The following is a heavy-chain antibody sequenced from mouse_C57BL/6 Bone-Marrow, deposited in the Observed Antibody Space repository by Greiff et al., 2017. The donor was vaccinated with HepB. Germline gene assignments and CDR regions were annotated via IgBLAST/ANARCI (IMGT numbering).Heavy chain of an antibody. CDR3: TRGRSLAYGSSPFAY. V-gene: IGHV5-9-1*02. CDR2: ISSGGDYI. CDR1: GFTFSSYA. D-gene: IGHD1-1*01. J-gene: IGHJ3*01. Sequence: EVQGVESGEGLVKPGGSLKLSCAASGFTFSSYAMSWVRQTPEKRLEWVAYISSGGDYIYYADTVKGRFTISRDNARNTLYLQMSSLKSEDTAMYYCTRGRSLAYGSSPFAYWGQGTLVTVSA.